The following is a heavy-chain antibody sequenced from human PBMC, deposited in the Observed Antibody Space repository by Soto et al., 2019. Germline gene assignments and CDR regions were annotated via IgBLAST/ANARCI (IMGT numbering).Heavy chain of an antibody. D-gene: IGHD3-3*01. CDR3: ARASPPTYYDFWSGYTNTRLPTTNFDY. CDR2: IYYSGST. Sequence: SETLSLTCTVSGGSISSGGYYWSWIRQHPGKGLEWIGYIYYSGSTYYNPSLKSRVTISVDTSKNQFSLKLSSVTAADTAVYYCARASPPTYYDFWSGYTNTRLPTTNFDYWGQGTLVTVSS. CDR1: GGSISSGGYY. V-gene: IGHV4-31*03. J-gene: IGHJ4*02.